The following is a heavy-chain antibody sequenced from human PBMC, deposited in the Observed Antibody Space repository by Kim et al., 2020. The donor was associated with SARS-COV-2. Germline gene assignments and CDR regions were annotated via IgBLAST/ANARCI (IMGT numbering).Heavy chain of an antibody. D-gene: IGHD6-13*01. CDR1: GGTFSSYA. CDR2: IIPIFGTA. J-gene: IGHJ5*02. CDR3: ARSYPESIAAAGTKIMSNWFDP. Sequence: SVKVSCKASGGTFSSYAISWVRQAPGQGLEWMGGIIPIFGTANYAQKFQGRVTITADESTSTAYMELSSLRSEDTAVYYCARSYPESIAAAGTKIMSNWFDPWGQGTLVTVSS. V-gene: IGHV1-69*13.